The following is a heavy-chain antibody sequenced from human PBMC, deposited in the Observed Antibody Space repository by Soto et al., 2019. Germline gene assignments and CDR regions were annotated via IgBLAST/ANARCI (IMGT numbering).Heavy chain of an antibody. CDR3: AKDCSGGIDY. CDR1: GFTFSSYG. CDR2: ISYDGSNK. D-gene: IGHD2-15*01. V-gene: IGHV3-30*18. J-gene: IGHJ4*02. Sequence: PGGSLRLSCAASGFTFSSYGMHWVRQAPGKGLEWVAVISYDGSNKYYADSVKGRFTISRDNSKNTLYLQMNSLRAEDTAVYYCAKDCSGGIDYWGQGTLVTVSS.